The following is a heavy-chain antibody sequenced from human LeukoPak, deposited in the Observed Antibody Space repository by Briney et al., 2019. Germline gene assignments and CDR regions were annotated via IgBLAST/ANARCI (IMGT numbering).Heavy chain of an antibody. CDR1: GFTFKTYS. Sequence: GGSLRLSCVVSGFTFKTYSMNWVRQAPGKGLEWVSSISSGGTYVDYADSVKGRFTISRDNAKNSLYLQMNSLRAEDTAVFYCARDPGYSNSPYYLDYWGQGTLVTVSS. D-gene: IGHD5-12*01. V-gene: IGHV3-21*01. J-gene: IGHJ4*02. CDR2: ISSGGTYV. CDR3: ARDPGYSNSPYYLDY.